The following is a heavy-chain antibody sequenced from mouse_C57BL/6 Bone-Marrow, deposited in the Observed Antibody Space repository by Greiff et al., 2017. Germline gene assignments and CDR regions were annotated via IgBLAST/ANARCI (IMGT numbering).Heavy chain of an antibody. D-gene: IGHD1-3*01. CDR3: ARWDESGYYSDY. Sequence: QVQLQQSGAELARPGASVKLSCKASGYTFTSYGISWVKQRTGQGLEWIGEIYPRSGNTYYNEKFKGKATLTADKSSSTAYMELRSLTSVESAVYFCARWDESGYYSDYWGQGTTLTVSS. J-gene: IGHJ2*01. CDR2: IYPRSGNT. CDR1: GYTFTSYG. V-gene: IGHV1-81*01.